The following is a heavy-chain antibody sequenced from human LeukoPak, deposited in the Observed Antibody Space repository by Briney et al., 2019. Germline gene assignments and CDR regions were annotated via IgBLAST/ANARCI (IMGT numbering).Heavy chain of an antibody. CDR3: ARVILYCGGDCSAFDI. Sequence: PSQTLSLTCTVSGGSISSGGYYWSWIRQHPGTGLEWIGYIYYSGSTYYNPSLKSRVTISVDTSKNQFSLKLSSVTAADTAVYYCARVILYCGGDCSAFDIWGQGTMVTVSS. D-gene: IGHD2-21*02. V-gene: IGHV4-31*03. J-gene: IGHJ3*02. CDR1: GGSISSGGYY. CDR2: IYYSGST.